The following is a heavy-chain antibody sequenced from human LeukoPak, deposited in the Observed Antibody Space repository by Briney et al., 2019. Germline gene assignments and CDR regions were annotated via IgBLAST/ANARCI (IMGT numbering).Heavy chain of an antibody. CDR3: VGGYSGYDLDY. Sequence: SETLSLTCGVSGASISSNWGSWVRQPPGRGLEWIGYIYYSGSINYNPSLKSRVTISVDTSKNQFSLKLSSVTAADTAVYYCVGGYSGYDLDYWGQGTLVTVSS. CDR2: IYYSGSI. J-gene: IGHJ4*02. D-gene: IGHD5-12*01. CDR1: GASISSNW. V-gene: IGHV4-59*01.